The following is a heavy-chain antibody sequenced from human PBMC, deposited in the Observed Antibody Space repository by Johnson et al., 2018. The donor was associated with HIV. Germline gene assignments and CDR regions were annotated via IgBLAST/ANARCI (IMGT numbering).Heavy chain of an antibody. D-gene: IGHD3-10*01. CDR2: IYSGGST. V-gene: IGHV3-53*01. J-gene: IGHJ3*02. CDR1: GFTVSSNY. CDR3: ARGDRGDACGI. Sequence: VQLVESGGGLIQPGGSLRLSCAAPGFTVSSNYMSWVRQAPGKGLEWVSDIYSGGSTYYADSVKGRFTISRDNSKNTLYLQMNSLKTEDTAVYYCARGDRGDACGIWGQGTMVTVSS.